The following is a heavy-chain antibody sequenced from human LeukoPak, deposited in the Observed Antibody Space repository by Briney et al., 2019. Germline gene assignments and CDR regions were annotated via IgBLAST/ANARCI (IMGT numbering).Heavy chain of an antibody. J-gene: IGHJ6*02. V-gene: IGHV3-11*01. CDR2: ISSSSGSTI. D-gene: IGHD4-17*01. Sequence: GGSLRLSCAASGFTFSDYYMSWIRQAPGKGLEWVSYISSSSGSTIYYADSVKGRFTISRDNAKNSLYLQMNSLRAEDTAVYYCARDYGDSRSYYYGMDVWGQGTTVTVSS. CDR1: GFTFSDYY. CDR3: ARDYGDSRSYYYGMDV.